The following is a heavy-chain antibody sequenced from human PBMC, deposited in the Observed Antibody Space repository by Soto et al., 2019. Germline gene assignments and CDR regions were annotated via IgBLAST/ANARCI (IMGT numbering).Heavy chain of an antibody. CDR2: IYYSGST. J-gene: IGHJ5*02. D-gene: IGHD2-15*01. V-gene: IGHV4-59*01. Sequence: SETMSLTWTVSGGSSSSYYWGCIRQPPGKGLEWIGYIYYSGSTNYNPSLKSRVTISVDTSKNQFSLKLSSVTAADTAVYYCARATLLVAATQVWFDPWGQGTLVTGSS. CDR1: GGSSSSYY. CDR3: ARATLLVAATQVWFDP.